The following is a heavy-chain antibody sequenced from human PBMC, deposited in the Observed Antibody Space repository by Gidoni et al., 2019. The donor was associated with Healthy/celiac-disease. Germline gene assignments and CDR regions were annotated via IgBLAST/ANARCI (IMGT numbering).Heavy chain of an antibody. J-gene: IGHJ4*02. D-gene: IGHD6-19*01. Sequence: QVRLVQSGAEVKKPGSSVKVSCKASGGTFSSYAISWVRQAPGQGLEWMGRIIPILGIANYAQKFQGRVTITADKSTSTAYMELSSLRSEDTAVYYCASSEPGIAVAGDFDYWGQGTLVTVSS. CDR3: ASSEPGIAVAGDFDY. CDR1: GGTFSSYA. V-gene: IGHV1-69*04. CDR2: IIPILGIA.